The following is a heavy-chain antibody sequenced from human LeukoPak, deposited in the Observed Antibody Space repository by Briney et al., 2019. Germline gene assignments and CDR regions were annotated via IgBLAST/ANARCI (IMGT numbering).Heavy chain of an antibody. D-gene: IGHD3-10*01. Sequence: GGSLSLSCAVSGFTFGSYTMNWVRQAPGKGLEWVSHISSTSTTYYADSVKGRFTTSRDNAKNLLYLQMNSLRDEDTAVYYCAAAGDYWGQGTLVTVSS. CDR1: GFTFGSYT. CDR3: AAAGDY. J-gene: IGHJ4*02. V-gene: IGHV3-48*02. CDR2: ISSTSTT.